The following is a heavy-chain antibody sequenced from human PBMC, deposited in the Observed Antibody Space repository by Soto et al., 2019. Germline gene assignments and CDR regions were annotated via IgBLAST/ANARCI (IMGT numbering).Heavy chain of an antibody. V-gene: IGHV3-66*01. CDR3: ARSKVD. CDR2: VYSGGNA. Sequence: DVQVVESGGGLVQPGGSLRLSCAVSGFSVSGSYMCWVRQAPGKGLEWVSGVYSGGNAYYADSVKGRFTISRDNSRNTVFLQMNSLRVEDTAVYYCARSKVDRGQGTLVTVSS. D-gene: IGHD3-9*01. J-gene: IGHJ4*02. CDR1: GFSVSGSY.